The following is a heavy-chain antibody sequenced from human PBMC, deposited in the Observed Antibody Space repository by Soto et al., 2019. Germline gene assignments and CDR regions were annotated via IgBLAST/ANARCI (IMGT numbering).Heavy chain of an antibody. CDR3: AKAGGHCSTTSCYPHWFDP. CDR1: GFTFSTYA. J-gene: IGHJ5*02. V-gene: IGHV3-23*01. D-gene: IGHD2-2*01. Sequence: GGSLRLSCTASGFTFSTYAMNWVRQAPGKGLEWVSAITSGGHSTYYADSVKGRFTTSRDNAKNTVYLQMNSLRDVDTAVYYCAKAGGHCSTTSCYPHWFDPWGQGALVTVSS. CDR2: ITSGGHST.